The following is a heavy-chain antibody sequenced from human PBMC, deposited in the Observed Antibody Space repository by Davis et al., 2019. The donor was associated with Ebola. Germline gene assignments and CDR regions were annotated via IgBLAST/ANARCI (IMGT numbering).Heavy chain of an antibody. J-gene: IGHJ4*02. CDR1: GFTFNTYG. CDR3: ARDWGSPWYYLDY. V-gene: IGHV3-48*04. Sequence: GESLKISCAASGFTFNTYGMHWVRQTPGKGLEWVSYISRSSSTVYYADSVKGRFTISRDNAKNLLYLQMNSLRVEDTAVYYCARDWGSPWYYLDYWGQGTLVTVSS. D-gene: IGHD7-27*01. CDR2: ISRSSSTV.